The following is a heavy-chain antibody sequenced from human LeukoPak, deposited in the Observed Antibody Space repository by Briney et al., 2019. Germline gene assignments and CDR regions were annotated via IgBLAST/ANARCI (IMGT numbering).Heavy chain of an antibody. D-gene: IGHD5-18*01. CDR2: ISYDGINE. CDR3: ARGGYHAYYLDY. V-gene: IGHV3-30*03. Sequence: PGRSLRLSCAASGFTFSSYGMHWVRQAPGKGLEWVAIISYDGINEYYADSVKGRFTISRDNSKNTLYLQMNSLRAEDTAVYYCARGGYHAYYLDYWGQGSLVTVSS. J-gene: IGHJ4*02. CDR1: GFTFSSYG.